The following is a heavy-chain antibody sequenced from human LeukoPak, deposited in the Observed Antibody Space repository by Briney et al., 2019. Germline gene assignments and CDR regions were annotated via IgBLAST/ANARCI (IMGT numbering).Heavy chain of an antibody. Sequence: GGSLRLSCAASGFTFSSYSINWVRQAPGKGVEWVSYISSSSSNIYYADSVKGRFTISRDNAKNSLYLQMNSMRAEDTAVYYCARDSTGYGYEEWSWGQGTLVTVSS. V-gene: IGHV3-48*01. CDR3: ARDSTGYGYEEWS. CDR1: GFTFSSYS. D-gene: IGHD5-18*01. CDR2: ISSSSSNI. J-gene: IGHJ5*02.